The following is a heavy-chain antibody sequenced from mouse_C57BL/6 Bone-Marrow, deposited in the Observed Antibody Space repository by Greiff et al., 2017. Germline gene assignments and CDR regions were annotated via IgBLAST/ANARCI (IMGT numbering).Heavy chain of an antibody. CDR2: IDPENGDT. V-gene: IGHV14-4*01. J-gene: IGHJ2*01. Sequence: EVMLVESGAELVRPGASVKLSCTASGFNIKDDYMHWVKQRPEQGLEWIGWIDPENGDTEYASKFQGKATITADTSSNTAYLQLSSLTSEDTAVYYCTNPVVADFDYWGQGTTLTVSS. D-gene: IGHD1-1*01. CDR3: TNPVVADFDY. CDR1: GFNIKDDY.